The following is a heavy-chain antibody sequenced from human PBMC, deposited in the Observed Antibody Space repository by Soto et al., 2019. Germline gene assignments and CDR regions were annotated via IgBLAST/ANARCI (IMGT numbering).Heavy chain of an antibody. V-gene: IGHV3-23*01. CDR3: AKLIPYTSGSYSGS. J-gene: IGHJ5*02. D-gene: IGHD3-10*01. Sequence: EVQLLESGGGLAQPGGSLRLSCAASGFSFTNHPMNWVRQAPGKWLEWVSAISSNGGATFYADSVRGRFATSRDNSKSTLFLQMNSLRVEDTGVYYCAKLIPYTSGSYSGSWGQGTLVIVSS. CDR1: GFSFTNHP. CDR2: ISSNGGAT.